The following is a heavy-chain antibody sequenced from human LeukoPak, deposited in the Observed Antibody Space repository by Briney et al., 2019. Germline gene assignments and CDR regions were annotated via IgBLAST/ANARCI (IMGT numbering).Heavy chain of an antibody. J-gene: IGHJ2*01. CDR2: ISYDGSNK. CDR3: AKGKGYYDSSGYYPYYWYFDL. CDR1: GFTFSSYG. Sequence: GGSLRLSCAASGFTFSSYGMHWVRQAPGKGLEWVAVISYDGSNKYYADSVKGRFTISRDNSKNTLYLQMNSLRAEDTAVCYCAKGKGYYDSSGYYPYYWYFDLWGRGTLVTVSS. V-gene: IGHV3-30*18. D-gene: IGHD3-22*01.